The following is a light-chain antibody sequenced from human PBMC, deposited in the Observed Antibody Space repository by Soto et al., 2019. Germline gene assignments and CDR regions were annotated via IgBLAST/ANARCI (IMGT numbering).Light chain of an antibody. CDR2: END. CDR3: GTWDTSLSSGV. V-gene: IGLV1-51*02. J-gene: IGLJ3*02. CDR1: TSNIRNNY. Sequence: QSVLTQPPSVSAAPGQKVTISCSGSTSNIRNNYVSWYRQLPGTAPKLLIYENDKRPSGIPDRFSGSKSGASATLGITGLQTGDEADYYCGTWDTSLSSGVFGGGTKVTVL.